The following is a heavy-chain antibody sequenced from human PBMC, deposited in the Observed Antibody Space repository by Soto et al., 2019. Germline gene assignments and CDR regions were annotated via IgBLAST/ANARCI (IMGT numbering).Heavy chain of an antibody. CDR1: GFTFSSYG. V-gene: IGHV1-69*01. CDR3: ARDSKIAAAWSGWYAGGYYYGMDV. J-gene: IGHJ6*02. D-gene: IGHD6-19*01. Sequence: QVQLVESGGGVVQPGRSLRLSCAASGFTFSSYGMHWVRQAPGQGLEWMGGIIPIFGTANYAQKFQGRVTITADESTSTAYMELSSLRSEDTAVYYCARDSKIAAAWSGWYAGGYYYGMDVWGQGTTVTVSS. CDR2: IIPIFGTA.